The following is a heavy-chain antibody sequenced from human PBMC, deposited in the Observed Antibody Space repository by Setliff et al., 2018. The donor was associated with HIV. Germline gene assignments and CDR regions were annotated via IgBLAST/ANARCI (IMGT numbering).Heavy chain of an antibody. D-gene: IGHD4-17*01. V-gene: IGHV4-39*01. CDR1: GGSISSGDYF. CDR3: ASAWTDFGDKNDVFDI. Sequence: SETLSLTCTVSGGSISSGDYFLSWIRQAPGKGLEWIGEINHSGSTKYNPSLKSRATIFVDSSTKRFSLKLTAVTAADTAVYYCASAWTDFGDKNDVFDIWGQGTMVTVSS. CDR2: INHSGST. J-gene: IGHJ3*02.